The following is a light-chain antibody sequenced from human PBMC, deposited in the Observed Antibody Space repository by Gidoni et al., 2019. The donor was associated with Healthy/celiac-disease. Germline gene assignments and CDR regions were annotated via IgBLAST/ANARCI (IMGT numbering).Light chain of an antibody. CDR2: AAS. CDR3: LQDYNFPRT. Sequence: ATQRTQTPSSLSASVGDRVTSTCRASQGIRNDLDWYQQKPGKAPKLLIYAASSLPSGVPSRFSGSGSGTDFTLTISSLQPEDFAAYYCLQDYNFPRTFGQGTKVEIK. V-gene: IGKV1-6*01. CDR1: QGIRND. J-gene: IGKJ1*01.